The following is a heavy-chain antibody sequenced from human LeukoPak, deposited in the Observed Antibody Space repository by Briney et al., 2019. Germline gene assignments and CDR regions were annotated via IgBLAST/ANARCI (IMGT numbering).Heavy chain of an antibody. V-gene: IGHV3-23*01. D-gene: IGHD1-26*01. CDR3: AKSRGESRGASNY. Sequence: GGSLRLSCAASGFTFSSYAMSWVRQAPGRGLEWVSAISGSGGSTYYADSVKGRFAISRDNSKNTLYLQMNSLRAEDTAVYYCAKSRGESRGASNYWGQGTLVTVSS. CDR2: ISGSGGST. J-gene: IGHJ4*02. CDR1: GFTFSSYA.